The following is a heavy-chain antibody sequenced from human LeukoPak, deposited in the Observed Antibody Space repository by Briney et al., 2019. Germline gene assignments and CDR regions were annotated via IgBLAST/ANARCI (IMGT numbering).Heavy chain of an antibody. CDR1: GFTFSSYW. CDR2: IRYDGSNK. J-gene: IGHJ6*03. V-gene: IGHV3-30*02. Sequence: PGGSLRLSCAASGFTFSSYWMSWVRQAPGKGLEWVAFIRYDGSNKYYADSVKGRFTISRDNSKNTLYLQMNSLRAEDTAVYYCAKDPTYYYGSGSLKLAYYYYYYMDVWGKGTTVTISS. CDR3: AKDPTYYYGSGSLKLAYYYYYYMDV. D-gene: IGHD3-10*01.